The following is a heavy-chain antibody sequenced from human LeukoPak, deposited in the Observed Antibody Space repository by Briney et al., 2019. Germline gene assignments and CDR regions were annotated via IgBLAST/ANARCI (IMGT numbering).Heavy chain of an antibody. V-gene: IGHV1-2*06. Sequence: ASVKVSCKAFGGTFSSYAISWVRQAPGQGLEWMGRINPNSGGTNYAQKFQGRVTMTRDTSISTAYMELSRLRSDDTAVYYCARGITYYDFWSGPNYGGYWGQGTLVTVSS. D-gene: IGHD3-3*01. CDR1: GGTFSSYA. J-gene: IGHJ4*02. CDR2: INPNSGGT. CDR3: ARGITYYDFWSGPNYGGY.